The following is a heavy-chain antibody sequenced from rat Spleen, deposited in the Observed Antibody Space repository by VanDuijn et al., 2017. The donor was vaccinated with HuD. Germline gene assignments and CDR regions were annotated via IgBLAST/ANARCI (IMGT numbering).Heavy chain of an antibody. CDR2: IWTGGST. V-gene: IGHV2S75*01. CDR1: GFSLTNYG. J-gene: IGHJ2*01. D-gene: IGHD1-1*01. CDR3: ARDGGSTVVA. Sequence: QVQLKESGPVLVQASETLSLTCTVSGFSLTNYGVIWVRQSPGEGLAWMGVIWTGGSTAYNSLLKSRLSISRDISKSQVFLKMNSLQTEDTATYYCARDGGSTVVAWGQGVMVTVSS.